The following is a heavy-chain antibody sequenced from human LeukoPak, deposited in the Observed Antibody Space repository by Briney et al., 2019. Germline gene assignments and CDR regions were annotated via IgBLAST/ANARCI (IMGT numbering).Heavy chain of an antibody. Sequence: GASVKVSCKASGGTFSSYAISWVRQAPGQGLEWMGRIIPIFGTANYAQKFQGRVTITTDESTSTAYMELSSLRSEDTAVYYYADTSYDSSGYYLPYWGQGTLVTVSS. CDR2: IIPIFGTA. D-gene: IGHD3-22*01. CDR3: ADTSYDSSGYYLPY. J-gene: IGHJ4*02. V-gene: IGHV1-69*05. CDR1: GGTFSSYA.